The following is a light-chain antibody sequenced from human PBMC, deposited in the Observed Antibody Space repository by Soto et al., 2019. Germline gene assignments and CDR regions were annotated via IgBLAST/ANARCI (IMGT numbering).Light chain of an antibody. CDR3: QRYNNWRSWT. V-gene: IGKV3D-15*01. CDR1: QSVRSN. CDR2: DAS. Sequence: EIVLTQSPVTLSLSPGERVTLSCSAVQSVRSNYIGLYRQKPGQATRLLIYDASSRATGIPDRFSGSGSGTEFTLTISSLQSEDFEVYACQRYNNWRSWTFGQGTKVDIK. J-gene: IGKJ1*01.